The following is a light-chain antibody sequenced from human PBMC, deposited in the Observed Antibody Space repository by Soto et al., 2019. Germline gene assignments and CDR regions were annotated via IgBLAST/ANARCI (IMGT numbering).Light chain of an antibody. J-gene: IGKJ5*01. V-gene: IGKV3-11*01. CDR2: NAS. CDR3: QQRGDWPPIT. CDR1: QSVSTF. Sequence: EIVLTQSPATLSLSPGERAILSCSVSQSVSTFLAWFQQKPGQPPRLLIYNASNRTTGIPARFSGSGSGTDFTLTISSLEPEDFAVYYCQQRGDWPPITFGQGTRLEIK.